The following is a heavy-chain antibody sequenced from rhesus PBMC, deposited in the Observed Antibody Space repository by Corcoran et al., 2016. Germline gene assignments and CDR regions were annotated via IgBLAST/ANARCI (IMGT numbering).Heavy chain of an antibody. Sequence: QVQLQESGPGVVKPSETLSLTCAVSGGSISDSYRWSWIRRPPGKGLEWIGYIYGSSTSTNYNPSLKSRVTISKDTSKNQFSLKLSSVTAADTAVYYCARGPYSSGYDYWGQGVLVTVSS. D-gene: IGHD6-31*01. V-gene: IGHV4S10*01. J-gene: IGHJ4*01. CDR1: GGSISDSYR. CDR2: IYGSSTST. CDR3: ARGPYSSGYDY.